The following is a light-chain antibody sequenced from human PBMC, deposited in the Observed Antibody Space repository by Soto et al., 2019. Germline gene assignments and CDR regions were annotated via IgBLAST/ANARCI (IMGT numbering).Light chain of an antibody. V-gene: IGLV2-14*01. CDR3: SSYTSSSTYV. Sequence: QSVLTQPASVSGSPGQSITISCTGTSSDVGGYNYVSWYQQHPGKAPKLMIYEVSNRPSGVSNRFSGSESGNTASLTISGLQAEDEADYYCSSYTSSSTYVFGTGTKVTV. J-gene: IGLJ1*01. CDR1: SSDVGGYNY. CDR2: EVS.